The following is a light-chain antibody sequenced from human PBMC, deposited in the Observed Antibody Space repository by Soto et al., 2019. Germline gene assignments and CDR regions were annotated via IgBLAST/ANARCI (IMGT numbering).Light chain of an antibody. CDR3: HQDGS. CDR2: GAS. J-gene: IGKJ5*01. Sequence: EILLTHSPATLSVSPGERATLSCRANESLSTNLVWYQQKPGQAPRLLIYGASTRATGVPARFSGSGSGTDFTLTISSLQSEDFAFYYCHQDGSFGRGTRLEIK. V-gene: IGKV3D-15*01. CDR1: ESLSTN.